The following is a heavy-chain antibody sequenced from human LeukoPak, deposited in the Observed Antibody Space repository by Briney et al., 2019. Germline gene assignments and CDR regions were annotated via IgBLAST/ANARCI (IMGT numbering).Heavy chain of an antibody. CDR1: GYALTELS. CDR3: AAGAQLPIDN. J-gene: IGHJ4*02. Sequence: GASVKVSCKVSGYALTELSILWVRQAPGKGLEWMGGFDSEDNEIIYAQKFQGRVTMTEDTPTDTAYMELSSLTSEDTAIYYCAAGAQLPIDNWGQGTLVTVSS. V-gene: IGHV1-24*01. D-gene: IGHD2-2*01. CDR2: FDSEDNEI.